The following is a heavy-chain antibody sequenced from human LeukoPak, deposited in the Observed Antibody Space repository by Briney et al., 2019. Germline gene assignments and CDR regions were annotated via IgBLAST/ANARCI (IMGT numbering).Heavy chain of an antibody. J-gene: IGHJ4*02. CDR3: AREGPPDTAMVTSENYFDY. CDR1: GYTFTRYA. D-gene: IGHD5-18*01. CDR2: IIPIFGTA. Sequence: ASVKVSCKASGYTFTRYAMNWVRQAPGQGLEWMGGIIPIFGTANYAQKFQGRVTITADESTSTAYMELRSLRSDDTAVYYCAREGPPDTAMVTSENYFDYWGQGTLVTVSS. V-gene: IGHV1-69*13.